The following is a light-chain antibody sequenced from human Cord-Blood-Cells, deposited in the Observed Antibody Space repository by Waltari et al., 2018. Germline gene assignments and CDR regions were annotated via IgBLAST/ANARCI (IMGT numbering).Light chain of an antibody. CDR1: SSDVGGYNY. V-gene: IGLV2-11*01. CDR3: CSYAGSYTNWV. J-gene: IGLJ3*02. CDR2: DVS. Sequence: SCTGTSSDVGGYNYVSWYQQHPGKAPKLMIYDVSKRPSGVPDRFSGSKSGNTASLTISGLQAEDEADYYCCSYAGSYTNWVFGGGTKLTVL.